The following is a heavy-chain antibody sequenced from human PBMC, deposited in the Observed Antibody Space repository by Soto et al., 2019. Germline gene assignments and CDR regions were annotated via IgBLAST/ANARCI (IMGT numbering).Heavy chain of an antibody. CDR2: ISGYNGDT. V-gene: IGHV1-18*01. CDR1: GYTFTTYA. J-gene: IGHJ4*02. Sequence: QVHLVQSGGEVKKPGATVNVSCKASGYTFTTYAITWVRQAPGQGLEWMGWISGYNGDTDYAQKFQGKITMTTDTSTSTVYMELKSLISDDTAVYYCARSGGSSSPLDHWGQGTLVTVSS. CDR3: ARSGGSSSPLDH. D-gene: IGHD6-6*01.